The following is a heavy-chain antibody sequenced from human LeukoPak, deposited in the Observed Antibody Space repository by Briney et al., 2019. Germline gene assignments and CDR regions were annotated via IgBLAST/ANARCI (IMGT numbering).Heavy chain of an antibody. CDR2: IYYSGST. CDR3: ARASMVRGVPSYFDY. J-gene: IGHJ4*02. Sequence: SETLSLTCTVSGGSISSYYWSWIRQPPGKGLEWIGYIYYSGSTNYNPSLKSRVTISVDTSKNQFSLKLSSVTVRDTAVYYCARASMVRGVPSYFDYWGQGTLVTVSS. V-gene: IGHV4-59*01. CDR1: GGSISSYY. D-gene: IGHD3-10*01.